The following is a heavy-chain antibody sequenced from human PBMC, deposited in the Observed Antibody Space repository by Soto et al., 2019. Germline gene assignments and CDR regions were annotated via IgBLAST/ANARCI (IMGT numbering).Heavy chain of an antibody. D-gene: IGHD6-25*01. CDR3: AKGRVSGGFSFDF. V-gene: IGHV3-33*06. J-gene: IGHJ4*02. CDR1: GFTFSSYG. CDR2: IWYDGSNK. Sequence: PGGSLRVSCAASGFTFSSYGMHWVRQAPGKGLEWVAVIWYDGSNKYYADSVKGRFTISRDDSKNTLYLQMNSLRAEDTAVYYCAKGRVSGGFSFDFWGQGTLVTVSS.